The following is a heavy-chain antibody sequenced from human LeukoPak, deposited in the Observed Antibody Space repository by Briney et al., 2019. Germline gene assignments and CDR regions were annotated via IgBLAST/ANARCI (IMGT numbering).Heavy chain of an antibody. Sequence: GGSLRLSCAASGFTFSSYEMNWVRQTPGKGLEWVSYISSSGSTIYYADSVKGRFTISRDNAKNSLYLQMNSLRAEDTAVYYCARGLFSSGWYPIDYWGQGTLATVSS. V-gene: IGHV3-48*03. J-gene: IGHJ4*02. CDR3: ARGLFSSGWYPIDY. CDR2: ISSSGSTI. CDR1: GFTFSSYE. D-gene: IGHD6-19*01.